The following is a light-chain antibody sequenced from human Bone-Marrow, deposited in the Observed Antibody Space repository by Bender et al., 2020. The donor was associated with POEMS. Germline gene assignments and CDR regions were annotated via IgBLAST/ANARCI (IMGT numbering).Light chain of an antibody. J-gene: IGLJ2*01. CDR3: SSYASSRTLV. CDR1: GSDVGAYSY. Sequence: QSALIQPASVSGSPGQSITISCTGTGSDVGAYSYVSWYQQHPGKAPKLMIYGVSDRPSGVSNRFSGSKSGTTASLTISELQAEDEADYYCSSYASSRTLVFGGGTKVTVL. V-gene: IGLV2-14*03. CDR2: GVS.